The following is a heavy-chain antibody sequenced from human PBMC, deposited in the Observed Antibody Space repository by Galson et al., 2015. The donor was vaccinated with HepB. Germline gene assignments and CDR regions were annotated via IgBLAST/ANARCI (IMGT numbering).Heavy chain of an antibody. J-gene: IGHJ6*03. CDR2: IKSKTDGGTT. CDR1: GFTFSNAW. V-gene: IGHV3-15*01. D-gene: IGHD3-3*01. Sequence: SCAASGFTFSNAWMSWVRQAPGKGLEWVGRIKSKTDGGTTDYAAPVKGRFTISRDDSKNTLYLQMNSLKTEDTAVYYCTTSETYYDFWSGYLGYYYYMDVWGKGTTVTVSS. CDR3: TTSETYYDFWSGYLGYYYYMDV.